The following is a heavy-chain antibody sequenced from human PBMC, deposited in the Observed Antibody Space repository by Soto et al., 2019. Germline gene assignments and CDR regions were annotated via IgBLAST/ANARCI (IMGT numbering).Heavy chain of an antibody. CDR1: GFSLSTIRMG. CDR3: ARIRDGYNVDY. Sequence: QVTLKESGPVVVKPTETLTLTCTVSGFSLSTIRMGVTWIRQPPGKALEWLAHIYSNDEKSYSTSLQRRLTISKDTYKGQVVLTITNMDPVDTATYYCARIRDGYNVDYWGQGTLVTVSS. V-gene: IGHV2-26*01. CDR2: IYSNDEK. J-gene: IGHJ4*02. D-gene: IGHD5-12*01.